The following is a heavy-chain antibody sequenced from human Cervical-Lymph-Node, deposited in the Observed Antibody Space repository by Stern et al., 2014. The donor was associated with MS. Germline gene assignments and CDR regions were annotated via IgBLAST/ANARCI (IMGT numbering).Heavy chain of an antibody. D-gene: IGHD1-1*01. CDR1: GASFRDNY. V-gene: IGHV4-34*01. CDR3: ARERKVERSARLLVSFDV. Sequence: QVQLQQWGAGLLRPSETLSLTCAVHGASFRDNYWRWIRQTPGQGLEWIGEINSSGAHHYNPSLMRRAPRSVDPSRNQFSLKLSSLTAADTAMYYCARERKVERSARLLVSFDVWGQGTLVTVSS. J-gene: IGHJ3*01. CDR2: INSSGAH.